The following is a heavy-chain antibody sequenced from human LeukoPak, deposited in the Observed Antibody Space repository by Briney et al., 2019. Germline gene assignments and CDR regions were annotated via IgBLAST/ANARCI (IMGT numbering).Heavy chain of an antibody. V-gene: IGHV4-59*01. D-gene: IGHD6-13*01. J-gene: IGHJ4*02. CDR2: IYYSGST. CDR1: GGSISSYY. Sequence: SETLSLTCTVSGGSISSYYWSWIRQPPGKGLEWIGYIYYSGSTTYNPSLKSRVTISVDTSKNQFSLKLSSVTAADTAVYYCARYNSSNWYVVDYWGQGTLVTVSS. CDR3: ARYNSSNWYVVDY.